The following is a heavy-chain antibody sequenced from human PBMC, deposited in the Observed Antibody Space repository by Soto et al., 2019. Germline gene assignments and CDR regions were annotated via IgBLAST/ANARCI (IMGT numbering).Heavy chain of an antibody. CDR3: ATKAYSSSSPFDY. Sequence: SETLSLTCAVYGGSFSGYYWSWIRQPPGKGLEWIGEINRSGSTNYNPSLKSRVTISVDTSKNQFSLKLSSVTAADTAVYYCATKAYSSSSPFDYWGQGTLVTVSS. D-gene: IGHD6-6*01. CDR2: INRSGST. J-gene: IGHJ4*02. V-gene: IGHV4-34*01. CDR1: GGSFSGYY.